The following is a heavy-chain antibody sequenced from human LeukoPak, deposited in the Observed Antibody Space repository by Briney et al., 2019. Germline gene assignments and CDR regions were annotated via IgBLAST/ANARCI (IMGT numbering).Heavy chain of an antibody. V-gene: IGHV4-34*01. Sequence: PGGSLRLSCAASGFTFSNAWMSWVRQPPGKGLEWIGEINHSGSTNYNPSLKSRVTISVDTSKNQFSLKLSSVTAADTAVYYCARWDDGLDYWGQGTLVTVSS. CDR2: INHSGST. D-gene: IGHD1-26*01. CDR3: ARWDDGLDY. CDR1: GFTFSNAW. J-gene: IGHJ4*02.